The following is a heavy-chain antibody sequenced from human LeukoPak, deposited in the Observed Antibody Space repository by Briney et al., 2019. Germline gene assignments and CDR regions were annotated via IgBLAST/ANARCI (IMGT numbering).Heavy chain of an antibody. V-gene: IGHV1-18*01. Sequence: ASVKVSCKASGGTFSSYAINWVRQAPGQGLEWMGWISAYNGNTNYAQKLQGRVTMTTDTSTSTAYMELRSLRSDDTAVYYCARDRRSYSSGWYSGYWGQGTLVTVSS. J-gene: IGHJ4*02. CDR1: GGTFSSYA. D-gene: IGHD6-19*01. CDR2: ISAYNGNT. CDR3: ARDRRSYSSGWYSGY.